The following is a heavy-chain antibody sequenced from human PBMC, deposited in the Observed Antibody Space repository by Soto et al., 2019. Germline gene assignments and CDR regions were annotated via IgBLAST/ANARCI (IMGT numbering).Heavy chain of an antibody. CDR2: IYYSGST. V-gene: IGHV4-31*03. J-gene: IGHJ4*02. CDR1: GGSISSGGYY. D-gene: IGHD3-10*01. Sequence: SETLSLTCTVSGGSISSGGYYWSWIRQHPGKGLEWIGYIYYSGSTYHNPSLKSRVTISVDTSKNQFSLKLSSVTAADTAVYYCARWDGSGSPTFDYWGQGTLVTVSS. CDR3: ARWDGSGSPTFDY.